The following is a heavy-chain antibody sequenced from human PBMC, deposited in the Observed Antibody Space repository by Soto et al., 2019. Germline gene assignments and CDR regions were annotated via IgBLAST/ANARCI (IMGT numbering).Heavy chain of an antibody. Sequence: QVQLQQWGAGLLKPSETLSLTCAVYGGSFSGYYWSWIRQPPGKGLEWIGEINHSGSTNYNPSLKSRVTISVDTSKNQFSLNLSSVTAADTAVYYCARPRSMYSSSWYDPWGQGTLVTVSS. J-gene: IGHJ5*02. CDR2: INHSGST. CDR1: GGSFSGYY. V-gene: IGHV4-34*01. D-gene: IGHD6-13*01. CDR3: ARPRSMYSSSWYDP.